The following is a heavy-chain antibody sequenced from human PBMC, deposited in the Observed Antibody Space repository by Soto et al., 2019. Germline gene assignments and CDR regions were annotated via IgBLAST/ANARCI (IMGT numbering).Heavy chain of an antibody. CDR1: GGSISSSSYY. CDR3: ARGVWGSSSDY. D-gene: IGHD3-16*01. V-gene: IGHV4-39*01. J-gene: IGHJ4*02. Sequence: QLQLQESGPGLVKPSETLSLTCTVSGGSISSSSYYWGWIRQPPGKGLEWIGSIYYSGSTYYNPSLKSRVTISVDTSKNQFSLKLSSVTAADTAVYYCARGVWGSSSDYWGQGTLVTVSS. CDR2: IYYSGST.